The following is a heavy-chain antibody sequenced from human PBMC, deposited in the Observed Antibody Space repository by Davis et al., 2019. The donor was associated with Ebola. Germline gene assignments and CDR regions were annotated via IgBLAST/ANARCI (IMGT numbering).Heavy chain of an antibody. V-gene: IGHV1-24*01. J-gene: IGHJ6*02. CDR3: ATPHPFLAFQYFGLDV. Sequence: ASVKVSCKVSGYILTELSMHWVRQAPGPVLAWLGGFDPESGKVVYAQKFQGRVTMTEDTSTDTAYLEVTSLRSEDTAGYYCATPHPFLAFQYFGLDVGGQGTTVTVSS. CDR2: FDPESGKV. D-gene: IGHD2-21*01. CDR1: GYILTELS.